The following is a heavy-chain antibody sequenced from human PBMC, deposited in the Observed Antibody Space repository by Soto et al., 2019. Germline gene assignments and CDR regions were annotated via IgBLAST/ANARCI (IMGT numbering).Heavy chain of an antibody. V-gene: IGHV3-23*01. J-gene: IGHJ4*02. CDR2: ISKDGGST. D-gene: IGHD3-22*01. Sequence: EVQLLESGGGLVQPGGSLRLSCAASAFTFSNYAMTWVRQSPGKGLEWVSTISKDGGSTYYADSVKGPFTISRDNSKNTLYLQMHSLRAEDTAVYFCAKTSNGYPYYFDYWGQGALVTVSS. CDR1: AFTFSNYA. CDR3: AKTSNGYPYYFDY.